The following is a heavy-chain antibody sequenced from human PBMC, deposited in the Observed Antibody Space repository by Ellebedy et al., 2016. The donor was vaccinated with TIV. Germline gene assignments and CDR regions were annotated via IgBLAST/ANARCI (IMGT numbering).Heavy chain of an antibody. CDR3: ARLPAANAPFDY. J-gene: IGHJ4*02. Sequence: SETLSLXXTVSGGSISSGGSYWSWIRQHPGKGLEWIGYIYYSGSTYYNPSLKSRVTISVDTSKNQFSLKLSSVTAADTAVYYCARLPAANAPFDYWGQGTLVTVSS. CDR1: GGSISSGGSY. CDR2: IYYSGST. D-gene: IGHD2-2*01. V-gene: IGHV4-31*03.